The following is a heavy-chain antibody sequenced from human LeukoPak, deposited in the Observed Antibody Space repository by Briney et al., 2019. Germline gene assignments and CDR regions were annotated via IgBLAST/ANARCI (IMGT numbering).Heavy chain of an antibody. CDR2: ICGSGGST. CDR1: GFTFSSYA. D-gene: IGHD2-15*01. Sequence: GGSLRLSCAASGFTFSSYAMSWVRQAPGKGLEWVSAICGSGGSTYYADSVKGRFTISRDNSKNTLYLQMNSLRAEDTAVYYCAKGACSGGSCYSETRNWFDPWGQGTLVTVSS. CDR3: AKGACSGGSCYSETRNWFDP. V-gene: IGHV3-23*01. J-gene: IGHJ5*02.